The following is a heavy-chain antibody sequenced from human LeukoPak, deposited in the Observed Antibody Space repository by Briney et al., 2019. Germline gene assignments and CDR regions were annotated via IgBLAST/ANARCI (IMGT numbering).Heavy chain of an antibody. CDR3: AREAFDSSGSHLDY. V-gene: IGHV1-2*02. D-gene: IGHD3-22*01. Sequence: ASVKVSCKASGYTFTSYGISWVRQAPGQGLEWMGWINPNSGGTNYAQKFQGRVTMTRDTSISTAYMELSRLRSDDTAVYYCAREAFDSSGSHLDYWGQGTLVTVSS. CDR2: INPNSGGT. CDR1: GYTFTSYG. J-gene: IGHJ4*02.